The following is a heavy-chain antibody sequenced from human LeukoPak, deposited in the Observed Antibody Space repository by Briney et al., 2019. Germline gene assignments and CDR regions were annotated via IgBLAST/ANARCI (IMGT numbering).Heavy chain of an antibody. Sequence: GGSLRLSCAASGFTFSSYWMSWVRQAPGKGLEWVANIKQDGSEKYYVDSVKGRFTISRDNAKNSLYLQMNSLIAEDATMQYFGRASHDYGAPLDVFDIWGQGTMVTVSS. D-gene: IGHD4-17*01. CDR2: IKQDGSEK. CDR1: GFTFSSYW. J-gene: IGHJ3*02. CDR3: GRASHDYGAPLDVFDI. V-gene: IGHV3-7*03.